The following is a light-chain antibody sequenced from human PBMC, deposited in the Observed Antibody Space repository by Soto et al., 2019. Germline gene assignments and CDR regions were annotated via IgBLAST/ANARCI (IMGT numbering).Light chain of an antibody. Sequence: QSALTQPRSVSGSPGQSVTISCTGTSSDVGGYNYVSWYQQHPGKVPKLMIYDVSKRPSGVPDRLSGSKSGNTASLTISGIQAEDEADYYCCSYAGSNVIFGGGTKLTVL. CDR2: DVS. CDR1: SSDVGGYNY. V-gene: IGLV2-11*01. CDR3: CSYAGSNVI. J-gene: IGLJ2*01.